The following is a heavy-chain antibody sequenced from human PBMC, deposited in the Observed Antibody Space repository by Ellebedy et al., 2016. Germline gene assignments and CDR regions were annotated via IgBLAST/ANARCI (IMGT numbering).Heavy chain of an antibody. CDR1: RFTFTKFG. CDR3: AKDESAGESPRPFDF. D-gene: IGHD3-10*01. J-gene: IGHJ4*02. V-gene: IGHV3-30*18. CDR2: ISSDGHNK. Sequence: GESLKISXAASRFTFTKFGLHWVRQAPGKGLEWVAIISSDGHNKYYADSVRGRFTISRDNSKNTLYLQMDSLRAEDTAVYYCAKDESAGESPRPFDFWGQGTLVTVSS.